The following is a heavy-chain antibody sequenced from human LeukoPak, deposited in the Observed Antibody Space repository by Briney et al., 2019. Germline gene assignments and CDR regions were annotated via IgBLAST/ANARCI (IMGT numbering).Heavy chain of an antibody. D-gene: IGHD2-15*01. J-gene: IGHJ5*02. CDR3: ARIGGGSWRNPGYWFAP. Sequence: SETLSLTCAVSGASISSASDYWGWLRQPPGRGREWLGSIYYGGSTYDNPSLRSRVTISVDTSKNQFSLKLTSVPAADTAVYYCARIGGGSWRNPGYWFAPWGQGNLLTASS. CDR1: GASISSASDY. V-gene: IGHV4-39*01. CDR2: IYYGGST.